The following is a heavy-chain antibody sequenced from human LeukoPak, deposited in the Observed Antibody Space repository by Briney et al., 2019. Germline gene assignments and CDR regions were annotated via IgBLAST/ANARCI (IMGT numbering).Heavy chain of an antibody. CDR2: IKQDGSEK. J-gene: IGHJ3*01. CDR3: ARVDGIAVVPDDAFDV. V-gene: IGHV3-7*03. Sequence: PGGSLRLSCVASGFTLSTYWMSWVRQAPGKGLEWVASIKQDGSEKYYVDSVKGRFDISRDNAKNSLYLQMNSLGVEDTAVYYCARVDGIAVVPDDAFDVWGQGTMVTVSS. CDR1: GFTLSTYW. D-gene: IGHD6-19*01.